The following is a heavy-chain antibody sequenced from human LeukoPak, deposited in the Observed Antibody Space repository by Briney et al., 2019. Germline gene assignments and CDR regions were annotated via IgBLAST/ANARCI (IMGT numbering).Heavy chain of an antibody. CDR1: GGSISSFQW. CDR2: IHLGGTT. CDR3: ARQVRSTAPFDP. Sequence: PSETLSLTCAVSGGSISSFQWWSWVRQTPEKGLEWIGEIHLGGTTFYNPSLKSRVSMSIDKSKNQFSLNLNSVTAADTAVYYCARQVRSTAPFDPWGQGTLVTVSS. J-gene: IGHJ5*02. V-gene: IGHV4-4*02. D-gene: IGHD2-2*01.